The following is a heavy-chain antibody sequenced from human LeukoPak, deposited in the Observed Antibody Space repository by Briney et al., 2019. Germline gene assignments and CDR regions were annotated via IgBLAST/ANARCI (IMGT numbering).Heavy chain of an antibody. Sequence: NASETLSLTCAVSGASVSSHYWSWIRQSPGKGLEGIGHIYHSGTTKYNPSLKSRATISVDTSKNQFSLKLNSVTAADTAMYYCAKCGLDSNGYWTSFDSWGQGTLVTVSS. D-gene: IGHD3-22*01. J-gene: IGHJ4*02. CDR3: AKCGLDSNGYWTSFDS. CDR1: GASVSSHY. CDR2: IYHSGTT. V-gene: IGHV4-59*02.